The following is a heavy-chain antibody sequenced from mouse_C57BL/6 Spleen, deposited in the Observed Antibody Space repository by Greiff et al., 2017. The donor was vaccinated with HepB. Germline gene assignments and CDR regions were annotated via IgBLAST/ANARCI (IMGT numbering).Heavy chain of an antibody. V-gene: IGHV5-17*01. Sequence: EVQRVESGGGLVKPGGSLKLSCAASGFTFSDYGMHWVCQAPEKGLEWVAYISSGSSTIYYADTVKGRFTISRDNAKNTLFLQMTSLRSEDTAMYYCARAPNYYFDYWGQGTTLTVSS. CDR3: ARAPNYYFDY. CDR2: ISSGSSTI. CDR1: GFTFSDYG. J-gene: IGHJ2*01.